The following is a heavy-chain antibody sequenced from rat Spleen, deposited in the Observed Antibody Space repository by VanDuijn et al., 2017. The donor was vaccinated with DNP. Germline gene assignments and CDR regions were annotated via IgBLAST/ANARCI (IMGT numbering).Heavy chain of an antibody. D-gene: IGHD1-3*01. CDR1: GFSLTNYG. CDR2: MWSGGST. V-gene: IGHV2S63*01. CDR3: ARDLWY. Sequence: VHLKESGPGLVQTIQTLSVTCTVSGFSLTNYGVHWVRQPPGKGLEWMGVMWSGGSTAYNSALKSRLSISRDTSKSQVLLKMNSLQVEDTAMYFCARDLWYWGQGVMVTVSS. J-gene: IGHJ2*01.